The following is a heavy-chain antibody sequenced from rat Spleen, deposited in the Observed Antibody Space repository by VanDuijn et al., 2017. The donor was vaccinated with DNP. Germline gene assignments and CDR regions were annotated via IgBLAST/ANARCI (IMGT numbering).Heavy chain of an antibody. Sequence: QVQLKESGPGLVQPSQTLSLTCTVSGFSLTSYGVSWVRQPPGKGLEWIAGISRGGSAFYSSALKSRLSISRDTSKSQVFLQLNSLQTEDTATYYCARDLIIRDTTSAMDAWGQGTSVTVSS. V-gene: IGHV2S8*01. CDR2: ISRGGSA. CDR1: GFSLTSYG. CDR3: ARDLIIRDTTSAMDA. J-gene: IGHJ4*01. D-gene: IGHD4-3*01.